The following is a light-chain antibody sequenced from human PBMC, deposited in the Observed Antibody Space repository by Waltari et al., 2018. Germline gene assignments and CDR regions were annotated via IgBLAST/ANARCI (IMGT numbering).Light chain of an antibody. Sequence: DIVMTQSPDSLAVSLGERATINCKSSQRVLYSSNNKNYLAGYQQKPGQPPKLVIYWASTRESGVPDRFSGSGSGTDFTLTISSLQAEDVAVYYCQQYYSTPLTFGGGTKVEIK. CDR2: WAS. J-gene: IGKJ4*01. CDR1: QRVLYSSNNKNY. CDR3: QQYYSTPLT. V-gene: IGKV4-1*01.